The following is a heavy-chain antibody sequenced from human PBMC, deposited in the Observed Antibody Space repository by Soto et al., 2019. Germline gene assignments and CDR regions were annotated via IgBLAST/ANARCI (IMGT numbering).Heavy chain of an antibody. CDR3: ATVGTGSYNWFDP. J-gene: IGHJ5*02. V-gene: IGHV3-74*01. CDR1: GFTFSSYW. CDR2: INGDGSST. Sequence: EVQLVESGGGLVQPGGSLRLSCAASGFTFSSYWMHWVRQAPGKGLVWVSRINGDGSSTTSADSVKGRFTISRDNAENNLYLQMNSLRAEDTAVSHCATVGTGSYNWFDPWGQGNLVTVSS. D-gene: IGHD1-26*01.